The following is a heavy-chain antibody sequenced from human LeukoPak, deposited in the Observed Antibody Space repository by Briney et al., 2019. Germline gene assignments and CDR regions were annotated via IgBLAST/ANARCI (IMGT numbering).Heavy chain of an antibody. V-gene: IGHV4-34*01. CDR1: GGSFSGYY. D-gene: IGHD5-24*01. J-gene: IGHJ4*02. CDR2: INHSGST. CDR3: ARGQVLRRRWLQLVNYFDY. Sequence: SETLSLTCAVYGGSFSGYYWSWIRQPPGKGLEWIGEINHSGSTNYNPSLKSRVTISVDTSKNQFSLKLSSVTAADTAVYYCARGQVLRRRWLQLVNYFDYWGQGTLVTVSS.